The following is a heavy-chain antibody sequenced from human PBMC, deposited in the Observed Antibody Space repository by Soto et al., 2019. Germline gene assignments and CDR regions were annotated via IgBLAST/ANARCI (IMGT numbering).Heavy chain of an antibody. D-gene: IGHD2-15*01. CDR3: ARVIYCSGGSCYFSSDFDY. CDR2: IYYSGST. Sequence: SETLSLTCTVSGGSISSGGYYWSWIRQHTGKGLEWIGYIYYSGSTYYNPSLKSRVTISVDTSKNQFSLKLSSVTAADTAVYYCARVIYCSGGSCYFSSDFDYWGQGTLVTVSS. CDR1: GGSISSGGYY. J-gene: IGHJ4*02. V-gene: IGHV4-31*03.